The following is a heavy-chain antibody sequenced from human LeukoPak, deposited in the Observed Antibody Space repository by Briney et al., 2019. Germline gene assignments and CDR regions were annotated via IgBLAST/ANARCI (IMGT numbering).Heavy chain of an antibody. D-gene: IGHD5-18*01. V-gene: IGHV3-21*01. CDR3: AKIFAGYGHTFDY. CDR1: GFTFSSYS. J-gene: IGHJ4*02. Sequence: KPGGSLRLSCAASGFTFSSYSMNWVRQAPGKGLEWVSSISSSSSYIYYADSVKGRFTISRDNSKNTLYLQMNSLRAEDTAEYYCAKIFAGYGHTFDYWGQGTLVTVSS. CDR2: ISSSSSYI.